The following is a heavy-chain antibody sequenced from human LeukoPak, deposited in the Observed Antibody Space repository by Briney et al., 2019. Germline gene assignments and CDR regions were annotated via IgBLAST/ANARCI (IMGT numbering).Heavy chain of an antibody. CDR3: ASTQKYCSSTSCHYS. CDR2: INHSGST. Sequence: SETLSLTCAVYGGSFSGYYWSWIRQPPGKGLEWIGEINHSGSTNYNPSLKSRVTISVDTSKNQFSLKLSSVTAADTAVYYCASTQKYCSSTSCHYSWGQGNLVTVSS. CDR1: GGSFSGYY. J-gene: IGHJ4*02. V-gene: IGHV4-34*01. D-gene: IGHD2-2*01.